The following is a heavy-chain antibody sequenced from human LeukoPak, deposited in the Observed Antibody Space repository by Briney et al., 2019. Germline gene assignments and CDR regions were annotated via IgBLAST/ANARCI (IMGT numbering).Heavy chain of an antibody. CDR2: IGSTI. D-gene: IGHD4-17*01. CDR3: ARALEFSDYGDYVY. V-gene: IGHV3-11*01. Sequence: GGSLRLYCVASGFSLSDYYMSWIRQAPGKGLEWVSYIGSTIYCADSVKGRFTISRDNSKNTLYLQMNSLRVEDTAVYYCARALEFSDYGDYVYWGQGTLVTVSS. CDR1: GFSLSDYY. J-gene: IGHJ4*02.